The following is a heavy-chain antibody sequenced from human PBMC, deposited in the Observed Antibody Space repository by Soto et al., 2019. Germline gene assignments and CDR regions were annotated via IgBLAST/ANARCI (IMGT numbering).Heavy chain of an antibody. CDR1: GGSISSGGYS. V-gene: IGHV4-30-2*01. D-gene: IGHD3-22*01. CDR3: ARGRDSSGYYGIRSDWFDP. CDR2: IYHSGST. Sequence: QLQLQESGSGLVKPSQTLSLTCAVSGGSISSGGYSWSWIRQPPGKGLEWIGYIYHSGSTYYNPSLKSRVTISVDRSKNQFSLKLSSVTAADTAVYYCARGRDSSGYYGIRSDWFDPWGQGTLVTVSS. J-gene: IGHJ5*02.